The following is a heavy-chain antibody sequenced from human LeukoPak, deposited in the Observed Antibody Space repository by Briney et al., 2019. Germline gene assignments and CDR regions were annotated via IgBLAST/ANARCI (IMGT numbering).Heavy chain of an antibody. J-gene: IGHJ6*03. D-gene: IGHD3-10*01. Sequence: ASVKVSCKASGYTFTVYYMHWVRQAPGQGLEWMGCINPNSGGTNYAQKFQGRVTMTRATSTTTAYMELTSLRSDDTAVYYCARMVEKRAGRFYHSYMDVWGKGTTVIVSS. CDR2: INPNSGGT. CDR3: ARMVEKRAGRFYHSYMDV. V-gene: IGHV1-2*02. CDR1: GYTFTVYY.